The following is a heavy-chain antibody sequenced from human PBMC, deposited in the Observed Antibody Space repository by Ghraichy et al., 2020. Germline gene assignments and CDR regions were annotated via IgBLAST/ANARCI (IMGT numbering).Heavy chain of an antibody. CDR2: INYSGST. CDR3: ASGQWLARFEY. Sequence: SETLSLTCTVSGDSIESNHWSSFRQHPGKGLEWFGYINYSGSTNTNPALKSRVTMSVDTSTNQFSLHLSSVTAADTAVYYCASGQWLARFEYWGQGTLVAVPS. D-gene: IGHD6-19*01. CDR1: GDSIESNH. J-gene: IGHJ4*02. V-gene: IGHV4-59*03.